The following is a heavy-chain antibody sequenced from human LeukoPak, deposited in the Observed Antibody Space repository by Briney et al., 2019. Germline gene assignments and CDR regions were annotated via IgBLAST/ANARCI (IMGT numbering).Heavy chain of an antibody. D-gene: IGHD6-19*01. CDR2: IYASGST. Sequence: SETLSLTCTVSGDSISNHYWSWIRQPAGKGLEWIGRIYASGSTNYNPSLKSRVTMSVELAKNHFSLALNAVTAADTAVYYCARVGGWFDAFDSWGQGTMVTVSS. CDR3: ARVGGWFDAFDS. CDR1: GDSISNHY. J-gene: IGHJ3*02. V-gene: IGHV4-4*07.